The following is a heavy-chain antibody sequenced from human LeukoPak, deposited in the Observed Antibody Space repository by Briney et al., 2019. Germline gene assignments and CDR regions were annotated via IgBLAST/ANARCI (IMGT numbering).Heavy chain of an antibody. CDR3: AREVLVVVAASEYNWFDP. CDR1: GYTFTGYY. V-gene: IGHV1-2*02. Sequence: ASVKVSCKASGYTFTGYYMHWVRQAPGQGLEWMGWINPNSGGTNYAQKFQGRVTMTRDTSISTAYMELSRLRSDDTAVYYCAREVLVVVAASEYNWFDPWGQGTLVTVSS. J-gene: IGHJ5*02. CDR2: INPNSGGT. D-gene: IGHD2-15*01.